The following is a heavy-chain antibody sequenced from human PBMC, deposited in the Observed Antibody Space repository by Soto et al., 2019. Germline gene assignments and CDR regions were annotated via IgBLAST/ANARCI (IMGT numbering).Heavy chain of an antibody. D-gene: IGHD1-26*01. V-gene: IGHV3-74*01. CDR1: GFTFNTHC. CDR2: IYFDGITT. J-gene: IGHJ4*02. Sequence: PGGSLRLSCTASGFTFNTHCMHWVRQAPGKGLVWVSRIYFDGITTNYADSVKGRLTVSRDNAKNTVYLHVNTLRDEDTAVYYCARGGAMGVDYWGQGTLVTVSS. CDR3: ARGGAMGVDY.